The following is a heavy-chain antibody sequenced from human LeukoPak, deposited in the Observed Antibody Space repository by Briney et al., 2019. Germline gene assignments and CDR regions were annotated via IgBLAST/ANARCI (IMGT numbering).Heavy chain of an antibody. Sequence: PGGSLRLSCAASGFTFSSYEMNWVRQAPGKGLEWVSYISSSAGTTYYADSVKGRFTISRDNAKNSLYLQMNSLRAEDTAVYFCARQPQQLWYDWGQGTLVTVSS. CDR2: ISSSAGTT. CDR1: GFTFSSYE. CDR3: ARQPQQLWYD. D-gene: IGHD5-18*01. J-gene: IGHJ4*02. V-gene: IGHV3-48*03.